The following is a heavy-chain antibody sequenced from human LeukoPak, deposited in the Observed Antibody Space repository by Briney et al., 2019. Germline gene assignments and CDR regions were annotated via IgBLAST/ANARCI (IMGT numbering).Heavy chain of an antibody. Sequence: PGGSLRLSCAGSGFSLNSYWMHWVRQAPGKGLEWVSGIKTDGSITTYADSVRGRFTISRDNDKNTLYLQMNSLRAEDTAVYYCARDPRISTVLTPFDYWGQGTLVTVSS. J-gene: IGHJ4*02. CDR2: IKTDGSIT. CDR1: GFSLNSYW. CDR3: ARDPRISTVLTPFDY. V-gene: IGHV3-74*01. D-gene: IGHD4-17*01.